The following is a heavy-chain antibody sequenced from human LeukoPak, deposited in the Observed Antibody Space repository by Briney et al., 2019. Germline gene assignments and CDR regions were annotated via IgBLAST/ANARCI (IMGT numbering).Heavy chain of an antibody. CDR3: AKDDSMTLDHFDY. D-gene: IGHD4-11*01. CDR1: GSTFKNCP. Sequence: GGSLRLSCVASGSTFKNCPMSWVRQAPGKGLEWVSGINYSGGHKYYADSVKGRFTISRDSSKNTLSLQMNSLTTEDTAVYYCAKDDSMTLDHFDYWGQGALVTVSS. V-gene: IGHV3-23*01. J-gene: IGHJ4*02. CDR2: INYSGGHK.